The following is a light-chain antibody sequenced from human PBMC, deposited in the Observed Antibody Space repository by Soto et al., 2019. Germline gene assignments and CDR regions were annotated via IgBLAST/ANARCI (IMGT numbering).Light chain of an antibody. CDR2: GVS. J-gene: IGKJ2*01. V-gene: IGKV3-20*01. CDR1: QPIGGDY. Sequence: VLTQSPDIVSMSRGERATISCRASQPIGGDYLAWYQQRPGQAPRLLMFGVSKRAAAISDRFSGAGSGTDFNLTINSLETEDVAVYYCQHYGSWYSFGQGTHVEI. CDR3: QHYGSWYS.